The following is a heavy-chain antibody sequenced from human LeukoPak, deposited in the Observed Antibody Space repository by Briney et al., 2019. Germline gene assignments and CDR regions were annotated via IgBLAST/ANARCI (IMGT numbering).Heavy chain of an antibody. V-gene: IGHV1-58*01. Sequence: PQASVKVSCKASGFTFTSSAVQWVRQARGQRLEWIGWIVVGSGNTNYAQKFQERVTITRDMSTSTAYMELSGLRSEDTAVYYCAAFHDYGDYEGQFDYWGQGTLVTVSS. CDR2: IVVGSGNT. J-gene: IGHJ4*02. CDR3: AAFHDYGDYEGQFDY. CDR1: GFTFTSSA. D-gene: IGHD4-17*01.